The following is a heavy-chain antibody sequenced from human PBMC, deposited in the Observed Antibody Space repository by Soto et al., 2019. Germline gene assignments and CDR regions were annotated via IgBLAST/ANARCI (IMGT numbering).Heavy chain of an antibody. CDR2: IHPSGGGS. V-gene: IGHV1-46*02. D-gene: IGHD2-21*02. CDR1: GYTLNTYY. J-gene: IGHJ4*02. CDR3: ARGGHIVVVTAGLDY. Sequence: GASVKVSCKPSGYTLNTYYLHWVRQAPGQGLEWMGIIHPSGGGSTYAQKFLGRVTMTRDTSTSTVFMELSSLRSADTAVYYCARGGHIVVVTAGLDYWGQGTLVTVSS.